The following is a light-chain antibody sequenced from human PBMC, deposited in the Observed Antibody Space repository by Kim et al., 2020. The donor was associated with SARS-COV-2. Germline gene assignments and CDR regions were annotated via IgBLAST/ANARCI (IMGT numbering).Light chain of an antibody. CDR3: ATWDDSLNGWV. V-gene: IGLV1-44*01. CDR2: SNN. J-gene: IGLJ3*02. CDR1: SSNIGSNT. Sequence: QSVLTQPPSASGTPGQSVTISCSGSSSNIGSNTVNWYQQLPGTAPNLLIYSNNQRPSGVPDRFSGSKSGTSASLAISGLQSEDEADYYCATWDDSLNGWVFGGGTQLSVL.